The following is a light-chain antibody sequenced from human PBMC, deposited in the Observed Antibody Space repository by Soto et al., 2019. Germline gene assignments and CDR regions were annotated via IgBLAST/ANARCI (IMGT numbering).Light chain of an antibody. CDR2: EGS. V-gene: IGLV2-23*01. J-gene: IGLJ2*01. CDR1: SSDVGSYNL. Sequence: QSALTQPASVSGSPGQSITISCTGTSSDVGSYNLVSWYQQPPGKATKLMIYEGSKRPSGVSNRFSGSKSGNTASLTISGLQAEDEADYYCCSYAGSTTYVVFGGGTKLTVL. CDR3: CSYAGSTTYVV.